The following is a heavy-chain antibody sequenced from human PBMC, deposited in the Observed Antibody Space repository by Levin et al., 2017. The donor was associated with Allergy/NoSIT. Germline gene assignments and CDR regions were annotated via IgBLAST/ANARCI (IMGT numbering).Heavy chain of an antibody. CDR1: GFTFDDYA. D-gene: IGHD1-20*01. J-gene: IGHJ4*02. CDR3: AKDRGDNWNDAPIPDY. Sequence: SLKISCAASGFTFDDYAMHWVRQAPGKGLEWVSGISWNSGSIGYADSVKGRFTISRDNAKNSLYLQMNSLRAEDTALYYCAKDRGDNWNDAPIPDYWGQGTLVTVSS. CDR2: ISWNSGSI. V-gene: IGHV3-9*01.